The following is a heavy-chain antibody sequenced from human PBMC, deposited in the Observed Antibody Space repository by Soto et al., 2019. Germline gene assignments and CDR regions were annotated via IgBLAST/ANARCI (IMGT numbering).Heavy chain of an antibody. Sequence: GGTLTLSCAVSGVSLSRHYMDWVRQAPGKGLEWVGRSRDRPQGYCTPYVASVKGRVTTSGDESKNSSYLKMNSVTAADTAVYYCVRAICLSWSSRSTRYPDYRDQGTLLAGSS. CDR1: GVSLSRHY. CDR3: VRAICLSWSSRSTRYPDY. D-gene: IGHD2-2*01. J-gene: IGHJ4*02. V-gene: IGHV3-72*01. CDR2: SRDRPQGYCT.